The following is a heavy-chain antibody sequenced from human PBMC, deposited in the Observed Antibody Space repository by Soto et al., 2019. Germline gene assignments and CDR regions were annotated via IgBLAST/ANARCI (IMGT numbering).Heavy chain of an antibody. J-gene: IGHJ5*02. Sequence: QITLKESGPTLVKPTQTLTLTCTFSGFSLSTSGVGVGWIRQPQGKALEWLALISWDDEKRYSPSLKSRLTIIKDTSKNQVVLTMTNTDPVDTGTYYCAHSEGWSRMARLDPWGQGTFVTVSS. CDR3: AHSEGWSRMARLDP. CDR2: ISWDDEK. D-gene: IGHD6-19*01. CDR1: GFSLSTSGVG. V-gene: IGHV2-5*02.